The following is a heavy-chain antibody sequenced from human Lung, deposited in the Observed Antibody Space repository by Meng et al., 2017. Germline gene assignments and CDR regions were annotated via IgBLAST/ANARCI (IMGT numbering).Heavy chain of an antibody. V-gene: IGHV4-30-4*01. J-gene: IGHJ2*01. CDR2: IYNSGRI. CDR1: GGSIRSSNYY. CDR3: ARGQKGYFDL. Sequence: VTLQESGPGLVKPSQTLYINGTVVGGSIRSSNYYRSWIRQRPGEGLDWSGQIYNSGRIYYNPSLKSRITISVDTSKNQFSLKMSSVTAADTDVYYCARGQKGYFDLWGRGTLVTVSS.